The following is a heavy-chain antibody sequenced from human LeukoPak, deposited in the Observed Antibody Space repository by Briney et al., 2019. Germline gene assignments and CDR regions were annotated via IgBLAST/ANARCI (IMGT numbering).Heavy chain of an antibody. J-gene: IGHJ4*02. D-gene: IGHD1-26*01. CDR1: GYSFTSHY. V-gene: IGHV1-46*01. CDR3: ARDLVGATAFDY. Sequence: ASVKISCKASGYSFTSHYMRWVRQAPGQGLECLGLINPSGVSTSYAKKFQGRVTMTRDMPTSTVYMELSSLRSQDTAVYYCARDLVGATAFDYWGQGTLVTVSS. CDR2: INPSGVST.